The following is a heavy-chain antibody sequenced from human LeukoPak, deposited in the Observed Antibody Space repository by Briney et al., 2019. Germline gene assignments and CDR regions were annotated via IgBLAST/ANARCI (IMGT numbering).Heavy chain of an antibody. CDR2: INPSGGST. V-gene: IGHV1-46*01. Sequence: ASVKVSCKASGYTFTSYYVHWVRQAPGQGLEWMGIINPSGGSTGYAQNFQGRVTMTRDTSTSTVYMELSSLRSEDTAVYYCARASGGVVIFDYWGQGTLVTVSS. D-gene: IGHD3-3*01. CDR1: GYTFTSYY. CDR3: ARASGGVVIFDY. J-gene: IGHJ4*02.